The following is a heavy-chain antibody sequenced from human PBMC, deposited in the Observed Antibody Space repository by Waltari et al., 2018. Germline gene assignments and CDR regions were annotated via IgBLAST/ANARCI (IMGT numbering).Heavy chain of an antibody. CDR1: GFTVSNNY. V-gene: IGHV3-53*01. CDR2: IDSGGNA. Sequence: EVQLVESGGGLIQPGGSLRLSCAASGFTVSNNYMSWVRQAPGKGLEWVSVIDSGGNAYYADSVKGRVTISRDNSKNTVYLQMNSLRAEDTALYYCARFSHKDYWGQGILVTVSS. CDR3: ARFSHKDY. J-gene: IGHJ4*02.